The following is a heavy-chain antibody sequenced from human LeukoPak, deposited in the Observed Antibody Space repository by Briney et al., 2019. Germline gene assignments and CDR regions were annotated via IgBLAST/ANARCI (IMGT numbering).Heavy chain of an antibody. J-gene: IGHJ4*02. CDR1: GGSISRGSYY. V-gene: IGHV4-61*02. CDR2: IYTSGST. D-gene: IGHD3-3*01. CDR3: ARITTSVLYHHYFDY. Sequence: SETLSLTCTVSGGSISRGSYYWSWIRQPAGKGLEWIGRIYTSGSTYYNPSLKSRVTISVDTSKNQFSLKLSSVTAADTAVYYCARITTSVLYHHYFDYWGQGTLVTVSS.